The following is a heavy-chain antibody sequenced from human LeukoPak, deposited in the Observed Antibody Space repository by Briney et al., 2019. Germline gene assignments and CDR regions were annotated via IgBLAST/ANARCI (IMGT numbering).Heavy chain of an antibody. CDR3: AREDFGDYVFGY. CDR2: ISSSSSYI. V-gene: IGHV3-21*01. D-gene: IGHD4-17*01. J-gene: IGHJ4*02. CDR1: GFTLTSYS. Sequence: GGSLRLSCAASGFTLTSYSMNWVRQGPGKGLEWVSSISSSSSYIYYADSVKGRFTISRDNAKNSLYLQMNSLRAEDTAVYYCAREDFGDYVFGYWGQGTLVTVSS.